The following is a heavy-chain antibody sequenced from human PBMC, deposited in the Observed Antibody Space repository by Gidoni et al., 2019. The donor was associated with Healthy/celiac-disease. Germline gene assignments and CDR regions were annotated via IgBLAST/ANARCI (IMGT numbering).Heavy chain of an antibody. CDR3: ARLRYAYCGGDCYSLDY. Sequence: EVQLVQSGAEVKKPGESLRISCKGSGYSFTSYWISWVRQMPGKGLEWMGRIDPSDSYTNYSPSFQGHVTISADKSISTAYLQWSSLKASDTAMYYCARLRYAYCGGDCYSLDYWGQGTLVTVSS. V-gene: IGHV5-10-1*03. J-gene: IGHJ4*02. CDR2: IDPSDSYT. D-gene: IGHD2-21*02. CDR1: GYSFTSYW.